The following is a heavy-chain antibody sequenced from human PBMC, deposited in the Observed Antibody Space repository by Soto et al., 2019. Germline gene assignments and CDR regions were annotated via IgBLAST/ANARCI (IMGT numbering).Heavy chain of an antibody. J-gene: IGHJ6*02. CDR1: GGSISSGGYY. V-gene: IGHV4-31*03. CDR2: IYYSGST. D-gene: IGHD3-10*01. CDR3: ARDGPVRAATRRLDV. Sequence: QVQLQESGPGLVKSSQTLSLTCTVSGGSISSGGYYWSWIRQHPGKGLEWIGYIYYSGSTYYNPSLKSRFTISVDTSKNQFSLKLSSVTAADTAVYYCARDGPVRAATRRLDVWGQGTTVTVSS.